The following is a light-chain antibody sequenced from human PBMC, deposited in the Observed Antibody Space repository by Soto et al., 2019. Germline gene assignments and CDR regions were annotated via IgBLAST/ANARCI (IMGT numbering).Light chain of an antibody. Sequence: QAVVTQPPSVSAAPGQTVTISCSGSSSNIGNDYVAWYQQVPGTAPKLLIFESNKRPPGIPDRFSGSRSGTSATLGITGLQTGDEADYYCGVWDSSLTGKVFGGGTKLTVL. CDR1: SSNIGNDY. CDR2: ESN. CDR3: GVWDSSLTGKV. V-gene: IGLV1-51*02. J-gene: IGLJ3*02.